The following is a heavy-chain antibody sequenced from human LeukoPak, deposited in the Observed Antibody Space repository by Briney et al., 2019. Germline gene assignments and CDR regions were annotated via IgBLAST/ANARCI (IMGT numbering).Heavy chain of an antibody. Sequence: GESLKISCKGSGYSFTSYWIGWVRQMPGKGLEWMGIIYPGDSDTRYSPSFQGQVTISADKSISTAYLQWSSLKASDTAMYYCARLGGQQLATIGWFDPWGQGTLVTVSS. D-gene: IGHD6-13*01. CDR3: ARLGGQQLATIGWFDP. CDR1: GYSFTSYW. J-gene: IGHJ5*02. V-gene: IGHV5-51*01. CDR2: IYPGDSDT.